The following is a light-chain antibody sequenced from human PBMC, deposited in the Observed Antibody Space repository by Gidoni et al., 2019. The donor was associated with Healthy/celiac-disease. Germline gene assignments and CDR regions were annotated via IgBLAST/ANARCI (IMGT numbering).Light chain of an antibody. CDR2: GNS. V-gene: IGLV1-40*01. J-gene: IGLJ1*01. Sequence: QSVLTPPPSVSGAPGQRVTISCTGSSSNIGAGYDVPWYQQLPGTAPKLLIYGNSNRPSGVPDRFSGSKSGTSASLAITGLQAEDEADYYCQSYDSSLSGSEVFGTGTKVTVL. CDR1: SSNIGAGYD. CDR3: QSYDSSLSGSEV.